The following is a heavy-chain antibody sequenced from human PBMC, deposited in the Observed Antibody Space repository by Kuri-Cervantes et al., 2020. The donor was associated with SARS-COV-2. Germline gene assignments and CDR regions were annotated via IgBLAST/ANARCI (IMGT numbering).Heavy chain of an antibody. J-gene: IGHJ3*02. CDR1: GGSFSDYS. CDR3: ARAARITIFGVVMAFDI. Sequence: SETLSLTCAVYGGSFSDYSWSWIRQPPGKGLEWIGEINHSGSTNYNPSLKSRVTISVDTSKNQFSLKLSSVTAADTAVYYCARAARITIFGVVMAFDIWGQGTMVTVSS. CDR2: INHSGST. D-gene: IGHD3-3*01. V-gene: IGHV4-34*01.